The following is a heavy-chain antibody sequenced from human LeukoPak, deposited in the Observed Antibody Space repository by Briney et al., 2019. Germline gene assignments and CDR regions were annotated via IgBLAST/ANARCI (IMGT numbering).Heavy chain of an antibody. V-gene: IGHV3-30-3*01. J-gene: IGHJ3*02. CDR3: ARESLWFGKLSGAFDI. CDR2: ISYDVSNK. CDR1: GFTFSSYA. D-gene: IGHD3-10*01. Sequence: GGSLRLSCGASGFTFSSYAMHWVRQAPGKGLEWVAVISYDVSNKYYADSVKGRFTISRDNSKNTLYLQMNSLRAEDTAVYYCARESLWFGKLSGAFDIWGQGTMVTVSS.